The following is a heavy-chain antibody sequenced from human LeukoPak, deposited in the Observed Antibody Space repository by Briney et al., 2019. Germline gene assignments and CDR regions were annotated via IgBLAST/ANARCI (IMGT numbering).Heavy chain of an antibody. CDR3: ARERALERFGGHYYYMDV. J-gene: IGHJ6*03. CDR2: ISSSSSYI. V-gene: IGHV3-21*01. CDR1: GGSISSSS. Sequence: PSETLSLTCTVSGGSISSSSYYWGWIRQAPGKGLEWVSSISSSSSYIYYADSVKGRFTISRDNAKNSLYLQMNSLRAEDTAVYYCARERALERFGGHYYYMDVWGKGTTVTISS. D-gene: IGHD1-1*01.